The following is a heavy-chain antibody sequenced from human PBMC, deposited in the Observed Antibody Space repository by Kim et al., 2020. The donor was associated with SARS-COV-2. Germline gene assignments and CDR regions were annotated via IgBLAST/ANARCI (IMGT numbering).Heavy chain of an antibody. J-gene: IGHJ4*02. CDR1: GFTFSSTS. V-gene: IGHV3-48*01. CDR3: QRSRWDK. D-gene: IGHD1-26*01. CDR2: ISPSSTE. Sequence: VGSLRLSCAASGFTFSSTSLNCVRQAPGKGLEWVSSISPSSTEYYADSVKGRFTISRDNAKNSLYLQMNSLRAEDTAVYYCQRSRWDKWGKGTLVTVSS.